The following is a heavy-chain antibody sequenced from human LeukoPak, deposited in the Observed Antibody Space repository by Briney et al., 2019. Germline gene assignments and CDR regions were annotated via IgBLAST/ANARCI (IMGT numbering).Heavy chain of an antibody. CDR3: ASLRGPTGPAS. J-gene: IGHJ5*02. CDR1: GFRFDDYG. CDR2: ISWNGLSP. Sequence: PGGSLRLSCAASGFRFDDYGMSWVRQPPGKGLEWVSGISWNGLSPGYADSVKGRFTISRDNAKNSLYLQMNSLRDEDTALYYCASLRGPTGPASWGQGTLVTVSS. V-gene: IGHV3-20*04.